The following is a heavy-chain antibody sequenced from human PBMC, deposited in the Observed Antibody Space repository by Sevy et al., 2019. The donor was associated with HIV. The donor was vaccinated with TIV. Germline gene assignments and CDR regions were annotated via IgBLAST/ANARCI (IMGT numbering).Heavy chain of an antibody. Sequence: GGSLRLSCAASGFTFSTYDMHWVRQVTGKGLEWVSGFTAVGDTYYSGSVKGRFTISREDAKSSFFLQMDSLRAGDTAVYYCVRGSGYWSGYHTRFDYWGQGVLVTVSS. V-gene: IGHV3-13*01. D-gene: IGHD3-3*01. J-gene: IGHJ4*02. CDR3: VRGSGYWSGYHTRFDY. CDR2: FTAVGDT. CDR1: GFTFSTYD.